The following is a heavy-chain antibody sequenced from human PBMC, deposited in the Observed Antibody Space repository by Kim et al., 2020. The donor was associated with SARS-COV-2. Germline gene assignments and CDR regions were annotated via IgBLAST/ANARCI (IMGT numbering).Heavy chain of an antibody. V-gene: IGHV4-4*02. CDR3: ARGVSSAWTLRDWFDP. D-gene: IGHD6-25*01. CDR2: INHSGST. J-gene: IGHJ5*02. Sequence: SETLSLTCAVSGASISSSSWWAWVRQPPGKGLEWIGEINHSGSTDYNPSLKSRVTILVDKSKNQFSLKVTSVTAADTAVYFCARGVSSAWTLRDWFDPWG. CDR1: GASISSSSW.